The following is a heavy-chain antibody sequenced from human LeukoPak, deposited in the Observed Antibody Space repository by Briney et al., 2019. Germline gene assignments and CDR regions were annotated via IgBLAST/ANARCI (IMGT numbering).Heavy chain of an antibody. CDR3: ARERPPGDSSTWFLEGYFDI. Sequence: SVKVSCKASGGTFSSYAITWVRQAPGQGLEWMGMIIPIFGTANYAQKFQGRVTITTDESTSTAYMELSTLRSDDTAVYYCARERPPGDSSTWFLEGYFDIWGQGILVTVSS. V-gene: IGHV1-69*05. CDR2: IIPIFGTA. CDR1: GGTFSSYA. D-gene: IGHD6-13*01. J-gene: IGHJ4*02.